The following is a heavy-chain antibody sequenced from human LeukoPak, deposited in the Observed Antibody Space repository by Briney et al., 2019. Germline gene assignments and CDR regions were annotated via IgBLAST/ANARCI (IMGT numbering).Heavy chain of an antibody. V-gene: IGHV1-69*08. J-gene: IGHJ5*02. CDR3: VRSGYDYDWFDP. D-gene: IGHD5-12*01. CDR2: IIAILDTA. Sequence: SVTVSCKASGGSFSDYSISWVRQAPGQGLEWMGRIIAILDTAHYAQKFQGRFTITADKSTTTVYMELSRLRSDDTAVYYCVRSGYDYDWFDPWGQGTLVTVSS. CDR1: GGSFSDYS.